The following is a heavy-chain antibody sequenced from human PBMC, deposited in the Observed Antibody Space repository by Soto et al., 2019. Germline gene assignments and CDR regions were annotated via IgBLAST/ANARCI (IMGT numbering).Heavy chain of an antibody. V-gene: IGHV1-58*01. CDR2: IVVGSGNT. CDR3: AAGLGGLDV. J-gene: IGHJ6*02. CDR1: GFNFSSSA. Sequence: ASVKVSCKASGFNFSSSAAQWVRQARGQRLEWIGWIVVGSGNTNYAHKFQERVSIARDMSTSTAYMELSSLMSEDTAIYYCAAGLGGLDVWGQGTTVTVSS. D-gene: IGHD3-16*01.